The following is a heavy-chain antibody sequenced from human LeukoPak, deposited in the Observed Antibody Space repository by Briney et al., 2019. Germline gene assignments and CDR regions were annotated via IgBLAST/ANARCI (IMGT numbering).Heavy chain of an antibody. J-gene: IGHJ6*03. CDR3: TSMLGYCSSTSCPRGYYYYYMDV. D-gene: IGHD2-2*01. CDR2: IRSKAYGGTT. V-gene: IGHV3-49*04. CDR1: GFTFGDYA. Sequence: GGPLRLSCTASGFTFGDYAMSWVRPAPGKGLEWVGFIRSKAYGGTTEYAASVKGRFTISRDDSKSIAYLQMNSLKTEDTAVYYCTSMLGYCSSTSCPRGYYYYYMDVWGKGTTVTVSS.